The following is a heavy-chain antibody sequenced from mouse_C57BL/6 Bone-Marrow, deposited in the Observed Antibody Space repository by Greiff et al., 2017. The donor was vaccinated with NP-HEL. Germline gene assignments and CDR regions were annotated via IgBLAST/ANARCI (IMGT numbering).Heavy chain of an antibody. V-gene: IGHV4-1*01. Sequence: VQLKESGGGLVQPGGSLKLSCAASGIDFSRYWMSWVRRAPGKGLEWIGEINPDSSTINYAPSLKDKFIISRDNAKNTLYLQMSKVRSEDTALYYCARHYYGSSPYYFDYWGQGTTLTVSS. J-gene: IGHJ2*01. CDR1: GIDFSRYW. D-gene: IGHD1-1*01. CDR3: ARHYYGSSPYYFDY. CDR2: INPDSSTI.